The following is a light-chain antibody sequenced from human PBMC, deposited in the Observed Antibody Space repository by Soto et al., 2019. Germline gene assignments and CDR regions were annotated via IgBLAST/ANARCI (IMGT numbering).Light chain of an antibody. Sequence: EIVLTQSPGTLSLSPGERATLSCRASQSVSSSYLAWYQQRPGQAPRLLIFGASNRATGIPDRFSGSGSGTDFTLTISRLEPEDFAVYYCQHYGSSPPYTFGQGTKVDIK. CDR3: QHYGSSPPYT. J-gene: IGKJ2*01. CDR1: QSVSSSY. CDR2: GAS. V-gene: IGKV3-20*01.